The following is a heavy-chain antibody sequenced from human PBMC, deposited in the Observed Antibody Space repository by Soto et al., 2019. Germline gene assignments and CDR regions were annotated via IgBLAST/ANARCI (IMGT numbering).Heavy chain of an antibody. CDR1: GFTFSSYA. Sequence: GGSLRLSCAASGFTFSSYAMGWVRQAPGKGLEWVSVISGNGGSTYYADSVKGRFTISRDNSKNTLYLQMSSLRAEDTAVYYCANGPRDGYILDYFDDWGQGTLVPVSS. J-gene: IGHJ4*02. CDR2: ISGNGGST. V-gene: IGHV3-23*01. D-gene: IGHD5-12*01. CDR3: ANGPRDGYILDYFDD.